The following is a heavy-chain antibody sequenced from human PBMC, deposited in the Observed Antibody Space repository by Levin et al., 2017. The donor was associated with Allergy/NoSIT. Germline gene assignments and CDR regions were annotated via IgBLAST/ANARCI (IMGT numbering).Heavy chain of an antibody. CDR2: ISVTSSAI. J-gene: IGHJ4*02. CDR3: ARGPLAAAAHD. CDR1: GFTFRDYY. D-gene: IGHD6-13*01. Sequence: SCAASGFTFRDYYMSWIRQAPGKGLELVSYISVTSSAIIYADSVKGRFTISRDNAQNSLYLKMNSLRAEDTAVYFCARGPLAAAAHDWGQGTLVTVSS. V-gene: IGHV3-11*05.